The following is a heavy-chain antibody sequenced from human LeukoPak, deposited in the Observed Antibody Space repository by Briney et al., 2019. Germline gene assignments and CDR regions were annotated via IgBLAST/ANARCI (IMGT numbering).Heavy chain of an antibody. J-gene: IGHJ6*03. V-gene: IGHV1-69*05. Sequence: AASVKVSCKASGGTFSSYAISWVRQAPGQGLEGMGGIFPIFGTANYAQKFQCRVTITTDESTSTAYMELSSMRSADTDVYYCARGRAARWLQYDYYYYYMDVWGKGTTVTVSS. D-gene: IGHD5-24*01. CDR3: ARGRAARWLQYDYYYYYMDV. CDR1: GGTFSSYA. CDR2: IFPIFGTA.